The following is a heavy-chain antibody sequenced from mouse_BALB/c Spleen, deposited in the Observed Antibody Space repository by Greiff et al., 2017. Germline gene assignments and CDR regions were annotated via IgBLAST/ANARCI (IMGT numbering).Heavy chain of an antibody. CDR2: INPDSSTI. V-gene: IGHV4-1*02. D-gene: IGHD1-2*01. CDR3: ARRVRLWDRMDY. J-gene: IGHJ4*01. CDR1: GYAFSRYW. Sequence: EVQGVESGGGLVQPGGSLKLSCAASGYAFSRYWMSWVRQAPGKGLEWIGEINPDSSTINYTPYLKDKFIISRDNAKNTLYLQMSKVRSEDTALDDCARRVRLWDRMDYWGQGTSVTVSS.